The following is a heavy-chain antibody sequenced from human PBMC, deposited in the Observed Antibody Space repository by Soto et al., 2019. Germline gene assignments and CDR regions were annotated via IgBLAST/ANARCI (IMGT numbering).Heavy chain of an antibody. CDR1: GFTFTNYW. CDR3: VRGAFGAYYLDS. D-gene: IGHD3-3*01. J-gene: IGHJ4*02. V-gene: IGHV3-74*01. Sequence: EVQLVESGGGLVQPGGSLRLSCVASGFTFTNYWIHWVRQTPGEGLVWVSRIKGDVITTNYADSVKGRFTISRDNAKNTVFLQMNSLRAEDTAVYYCVRGAFGAYYLDSWGQGTLVIVS. CDR2: IKGDVITT.